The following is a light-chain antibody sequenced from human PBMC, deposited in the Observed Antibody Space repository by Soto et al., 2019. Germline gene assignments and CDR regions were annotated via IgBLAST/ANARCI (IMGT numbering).Light chain of an antibody. CDR2: DAS. Sequence: DIPMTQSPSTLSASVGDRVTITCRASQSISSWLAWYQQKTGKAPKLLIYDASSLESGVPSRFSGSGSGTEFTLTISSLQPDDFATYYCQQYNSYPWTFGQGTKLEIK. J-gene: IGKJ1*01. CDR3: QQYNSYPWT. CDR1: QSISSW. V-gene: IGKV1-5*01.